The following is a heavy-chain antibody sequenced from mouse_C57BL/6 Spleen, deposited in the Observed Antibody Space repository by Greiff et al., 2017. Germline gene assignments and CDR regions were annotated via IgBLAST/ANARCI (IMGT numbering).Heavy chain of an antibody. V-gene: IGHV3-6*01. Sequence: VQLKESGPGLVKPSQSLSLTCSVTGYSITSGYYWNWIRQFPGNKLEWMGYISYDGSNNYNPSLKNRISITRDTSKNQFFLKLNSVTTEDTATYYCASSYDGYFAWFAYWGQGTLVTVSA. CDR3: ASSYDGYFAWFAY. D-gene: IGHD2-3*01. J-gene: IGHJ3*01. CDR1: GYSITSGYY. CDR2: ISYDGSN.